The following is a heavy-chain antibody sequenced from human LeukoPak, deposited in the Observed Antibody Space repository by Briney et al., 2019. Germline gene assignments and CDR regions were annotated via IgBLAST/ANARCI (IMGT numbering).Heavy chain of an antibody. CDR3: AKDSSASYYGCLDS. D-gene: IGHD3-22*01. V-gene: IGHV3-23*01. CDR2: ISGSGGST. CDR1: GFTFSSYA. J-gene: IGHJ4*02. Sequence: GSLRLSCAASGFTFSSYAMSWVRQVPGKGLEWVSAISGSGGSTYYADSVKGRFTISRDNSRNTLYLQMNSLRAEDTAVYYCAKDSSASYYGCLDSWGQGTLVAVSS.